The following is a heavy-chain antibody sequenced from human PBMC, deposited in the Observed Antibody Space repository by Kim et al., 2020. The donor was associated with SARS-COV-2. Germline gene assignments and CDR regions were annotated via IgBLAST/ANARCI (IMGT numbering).Heavy chain of an antibody. CDR2: IDPSDSYT. CDR1: GYSFTSYW. CDR3: ARGRHISGYDLMLYYFDY. D-gene: IGHD5-12*01. J-gene: IGHJ4*02. V-gene: IGHV5-10-1*01. Sequence: GESLKISCKGSGYSFTSYWISWVRQMPGKGLEWMGRIDPSDSYTNYSPSFQGHVTISADKSISTAYLQWSSLKASDTAMYYCARGRHISGYDLMLYYFDYWGQGTLVTVSS.